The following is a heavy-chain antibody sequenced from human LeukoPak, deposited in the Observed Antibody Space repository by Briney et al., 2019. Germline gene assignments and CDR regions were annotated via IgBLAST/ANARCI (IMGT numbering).Heavy chain of an antibody. Sequence: PGGSLRLSCAAPGFTFSNYIMHWVRQAPGKGLEWVSAISGSGGSTYYADSVKGRFTISRDNSKNTLYLQMNSLRAEDTAVYYCARAYAMIVVVSKHFDYWGQGTLVTVSS. CDR2: ISGSGGST. CDR1: GFTFSNYI. D-gene: IGHD3-22*01. CDR3: ARAYAMIVVVSKHFDY. J-gene: IGHJ4*02. V-gene: IGHV3-23*01.